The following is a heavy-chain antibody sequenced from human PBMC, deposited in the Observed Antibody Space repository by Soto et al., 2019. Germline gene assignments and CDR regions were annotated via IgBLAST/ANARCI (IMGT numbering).Heavy chain of an antibody. CDR1: GYAFTSYA. V-gene: IGHV1-3*01. J-gene: IGHJ4*02. CDR3: ARDNSLQLWLADSSGYPDY. Sequence: GASVKVSCKASGYAFTSYAMHWVRQAPGQRLEWMGWINAGNGNTKYSQKFQGRVTITRDTSASTAYMELSSLRSEDTAVYYCARDNSLQLWLADSSGYPDYWGQGTLVTVS. D-gene: IGHD3-22*01. CDR2: INAGNGNT.